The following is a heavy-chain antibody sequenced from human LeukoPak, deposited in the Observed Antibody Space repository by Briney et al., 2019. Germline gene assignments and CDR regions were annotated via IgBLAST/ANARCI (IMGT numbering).Heavy chain of an antibody. CDR2: ISSSGSTI. J-gene: IGHJ6*04. Sequence: GGSLRLSCAASGFTFSSYWMNWVRQAPGKGLEWVSYISSSGSTIYYADSVKGRFTISRDNAKNSLYLQMNSLRAEDTAVYYCAELGITMIGGVWGKGTTVTVSS. CDR3: AELGITMIGGV. CDR1: GFTFSSYW. D-gene: IGHD3-10*02. V-gene: IGHV3-48*04.